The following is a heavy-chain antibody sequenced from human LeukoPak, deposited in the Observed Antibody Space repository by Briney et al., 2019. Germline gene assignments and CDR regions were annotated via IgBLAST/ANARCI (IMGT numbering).Heavy chain of an antibody. D-gene: IGHD3-3*01. CDR1: GFTFSSYS. CDR2: ISSSSSYI. J-gene: IGHJ6*02. Sequence: PGGPLRLSCAASGFTFSSYSMNWVRQAPGKGLEWVSSISSSSSYIYYADSVKGRFTISRDNAKNSLYLQMNSLRAEDTAVYYCASVTYYDFWSGYFSGTRYYGMDVWGQGTTVTVSS. CDR3: ASVTYYDFWSGYFSGTRYYGMDV. V-gene: IGHV3-21*01.